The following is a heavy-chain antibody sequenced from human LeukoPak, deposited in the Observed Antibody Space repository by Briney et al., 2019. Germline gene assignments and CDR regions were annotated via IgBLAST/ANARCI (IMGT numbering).Heavy chain of an antibody. CDR2: ISYDGSNK. D-gene: IGHD3-22*01. CDR3: ARNYYDSSGLLMTIDY. Sequence: GGSLRLSCAASGFTFSSYAMHWVRQAPGKGLEWVAVISYDGSNKYYADSVKGRFTISRDNSKNTLCLQMNSLRAEDTAVYYCARNYYDSSGLLMTIDYWGQGTLVTVSS. J-gene: IGHJ4*02. V-gene: IGHV3-30-3*01. CDR1: GFTFSSYA.